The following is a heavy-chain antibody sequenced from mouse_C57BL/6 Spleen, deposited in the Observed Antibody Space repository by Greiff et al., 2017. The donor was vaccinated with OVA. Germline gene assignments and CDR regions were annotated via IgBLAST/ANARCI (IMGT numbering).Heavy chain of an antibody. CDR2: IHPNSGST. CDR1: GYTFTSYW. J-gene: IGHJ3*01. V-gene: IGHV1-64*01. D-gene: IGHD2-4*01. CDR3: ARDYDKRAWFAY. Sequence: QVQLKQPGAELVKPGASVKLSCKASGYTFTSYWMHWVKQRPGQGLEWIGMIHPNSGSTNYNEKFKSKATLTVDKSSSTAYMQLSSLTSEDSAVYYCARDYDKRAWFAYWGQGTLVTVSA.